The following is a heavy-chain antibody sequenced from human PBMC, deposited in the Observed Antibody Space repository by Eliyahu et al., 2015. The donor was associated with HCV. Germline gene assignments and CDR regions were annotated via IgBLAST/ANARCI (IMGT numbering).Heavy chain of an antibody. J-gene: IGHJ4*02. CDR2: ISSSSSYR. D-gene: IGHD2-15*01. CDR3: ALQGYCSGGRCYSGGY. Sequence: EVQLVESGGGLVKPGGSLRLSCAASGFTFINYSMNWVRQAPGKGLEWVSSISSSSSYRYYADSVKGRFIISRDNAKNSLCLQMNSLRAEDTAVYYCALQGYCSGGRCYSGGYWGQGTLVTVSS. CDR1: GFTFINYS. V-gene: IGHV3-21*01.